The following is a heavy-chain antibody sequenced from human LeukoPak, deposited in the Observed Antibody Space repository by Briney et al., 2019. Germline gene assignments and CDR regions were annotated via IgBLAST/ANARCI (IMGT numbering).Heavy chain of an antibody. Sequence: SETLSLTCTVSGGSIIGSSYYCGWIRQPPGKGLEWIGSAFYSVDTYYKSSLKSRVTISVDTSKNQFSLKLSSVTAADTAVYYCGRLRGAMTTVTSNFDYWGQGTLVTVSS. D-gene: IGHD4-17*01. CDR2: AFYSVDT. CDR1: GGSIIGSSYY. V-gene: IGHV4-39*01. J-gene: IGHJ4*02. CDR3: GRLRGAMTTVTSNFDY.